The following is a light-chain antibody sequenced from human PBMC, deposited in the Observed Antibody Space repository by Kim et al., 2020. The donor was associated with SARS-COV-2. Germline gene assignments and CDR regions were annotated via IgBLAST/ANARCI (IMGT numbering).Light chain of an antibody. V-gene: IGLV3-19*01. J-gene: IGLJ2*01. Sequence: VALGQTVTITSQGNNLRSYYATLYQQKPGQAPILVIYGKNNRPSGIPDRFSGSSSGNTASLSITGTQAGDEADYYCNSRDSNDNVLFGGGTQLTVL. CDR1: NLRSYY. CDR3: NSRDSNDNVL. CDR2: GKN.